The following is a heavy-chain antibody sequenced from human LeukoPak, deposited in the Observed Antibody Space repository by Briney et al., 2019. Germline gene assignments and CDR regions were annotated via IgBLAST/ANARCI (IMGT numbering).Heavy chain of an antibody. V-gene: IGHV4-34*01. CDR1: GGSFSGYY. J-gene: IGHJ4*02. CDR2: INHIGST. Sequence: SETLSLTCAVYGGSFSGYYWSWIRQPPGKGLEWIGQINHIGSTNYNPSLKGRVTISVDTSKNQFSLKLSSVTAADTAVYYCAILVPDAMLDYWGQGTLVTVSS. CDR3: AILVPDAMLDY. D-gene: IGHD2-2*01.